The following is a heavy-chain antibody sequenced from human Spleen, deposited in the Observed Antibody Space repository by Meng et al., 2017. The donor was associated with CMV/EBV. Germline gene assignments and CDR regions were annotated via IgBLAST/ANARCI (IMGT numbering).Heavy chain of an antibody. V-gene: IGHV3-74*01. Sequence: GESLKISCAASGFTFSSNWMHWVRQAPGKGLVWVSRINSDGSSTSYADSVKGRFTISRDNAKNTLYLQMNSLRAEDTAVYYCARGRTPSFYYGMEVWGQGTTVTVSS. CDR2: INSDGSST. CDR1: GFTFSSNW. J-gene: IGHJ6*02. CDR3: ARGRTPSFYYGMEV. D-gene: IGHD1-14*01.